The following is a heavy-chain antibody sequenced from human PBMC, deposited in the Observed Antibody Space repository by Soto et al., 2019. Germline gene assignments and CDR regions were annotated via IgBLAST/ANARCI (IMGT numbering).Heavy chain of an antibody. CDR2: MNPNSGNT. V-gene: IGHV1-8*01. CDR1: GYTFTSYD. D-gene: IGHD2-8*01. J-gene: IGHJ6*03. CDR3: ARGATDYCTNGVCPISNYYYMDV. Sequence: ASVKLSCKACGYTFTSYDISWVRQATGQGLEWMGWMNPNSGNTGYAQKFQGRVTMTRNTSISTAYMELSSLRSEDTAVYYCARGATDYCTNGVCPISNYYYMDVWGKGTTVTVSS.